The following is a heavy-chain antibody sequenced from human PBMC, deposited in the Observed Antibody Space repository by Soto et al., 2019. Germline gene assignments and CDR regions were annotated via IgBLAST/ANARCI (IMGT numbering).Heavy chain of an antibody. D-gene: IGHD2-2*01. CDR2: ISSSGSTI. V-gene: IGHV3-11*01. CDR1: GFTFSDYY. J-gene: IGHJ6*02. Sequence: QVQLVESGGGLVKPGGSLRLSCAASGFTFSDYYMSWIRQAPGKGLEWVSYISSSGSTIYYADSVKGRFTISRDNAKNSLYLQMNSLRAEDTAVYYCARDACSSTSCYNYYYYGTDVWGQGTTVTVSS. CDR3: ARDACSSTSCYNYYYYGTDV.